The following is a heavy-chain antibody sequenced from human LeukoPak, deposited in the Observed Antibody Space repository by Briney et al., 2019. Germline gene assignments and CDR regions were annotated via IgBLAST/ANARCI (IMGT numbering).Heavy chain of an antibody. Sequence: SETLSLTCAVSGGSISSGSYCWSWVRQPPGKGLEWIGYVFYSRRTYYNPSPKSGVTTSVDRTKNQFSLKQSSVTAADTAVYYCVRGGTVIVDSVAPWGRGLLVTASS. CDR1: GGSISSGSYC. CDR2: VFYSRRT. J-gene: IGHJ5*02. D-gene: IGHD5-12*01. V-gene: IGHV4-30-2*01. CDR3: VRGGTVIVDSVAP.